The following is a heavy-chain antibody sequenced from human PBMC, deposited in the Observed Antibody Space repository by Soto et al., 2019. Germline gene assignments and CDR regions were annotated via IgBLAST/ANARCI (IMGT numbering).Heavy chain of an antibody. V-gene: IGHV4-34*01. CDR3: ARRRPSPRERYFDY. CDR2: INHSGST. CDR1: GGSFSGYY. Sequence: QVQLQQWGAGLLKPSETLSLTCAVYGGSFSGYYWSWIRQPPGKGLEWIGEINHSGSTNYTPSLKIRVTISVDTSKNQFSLKLSAVTAADTAVYYCARRRPSPRERYFDYWCQGTLVTFSS. J-gene: IGHJ4*02. D-gene: IGHD1-26*01.